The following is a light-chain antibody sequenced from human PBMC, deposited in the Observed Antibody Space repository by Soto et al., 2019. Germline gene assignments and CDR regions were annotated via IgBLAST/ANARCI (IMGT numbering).Light chain of an antibody. J-gene: IGKJ5*01. CDR3: QQYHTYPIT. V-gene: IGKV1-5*03. Sequence: DIQMTQSPSTLSESVGDRVTFTCGASQSISSWLAWYQQKPGKAPKLLIYKASSLESGVPSRFSGSGSGTEFTLTISSLQPDDFTTYYCQQYHTYPITFGQGTRLEIK. CDR2: KAS. CDR1: QSISSW.